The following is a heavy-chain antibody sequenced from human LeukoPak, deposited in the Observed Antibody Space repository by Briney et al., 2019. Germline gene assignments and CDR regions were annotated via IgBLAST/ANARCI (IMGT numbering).Heavy chain of an antibody. D-gene: IGHD3-9*01. CDR2: FDPEDGET. V-gene: IGHV1-24*01. J-gene: IGHJ4*02. Sequence: ASVKVSCKVSGYTLTELSMHWVRQAPGKGLEWMGGFDPEDGETIYAQKFQGRVTMTEDTFTDTAYMELSSLRPEDTAVYYCATGILAGYRYFDYWGQGTLVTASS. CDR3: ATGILAGYRYFDY. CDR1: GYTLTELS.